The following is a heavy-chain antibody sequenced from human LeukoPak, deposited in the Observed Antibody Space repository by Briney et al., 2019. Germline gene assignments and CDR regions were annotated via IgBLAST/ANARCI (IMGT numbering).Heavy chain of an antibody. CDR3: ARRNVFFGYCSGGSCYHHDY. Sequence: GGSLRLSCAASEFTFDDYAMHWVRQAPGKGLEWVSGISWNSGSIGYADSVKGRFTISRDNAKNSLYLQMNSLRAEDTAVYYCARRNVFFGYCSGGSCYHHDYWGQGTLVTVSS. CDR2: ISWNSGSI. CDR1: EFTFDDYA. J-gene: IGHJ4*02. V-gene: IGHV3-9*01. D-gene: IGHD2-15*01.